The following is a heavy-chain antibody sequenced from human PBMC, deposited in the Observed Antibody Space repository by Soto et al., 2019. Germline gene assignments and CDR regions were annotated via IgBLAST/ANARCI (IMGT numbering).Heavy chain of an antibody. CDR2: ISAYNGNT. CDR3: ATATCSSSCFAP. CDR1: GYTFTSYG. Sequence: QVQLVQSGAEVKKPGASVKVSCKASGYTFTSYGISWVRQAPGQGLEWMGWISAYNGNTNYAQKLQGRVTITTDTSTSTAYMELTSLRSDDTAVYYSATATCSSSCFAPWGQGTLVTVSS. V-gene: IGHV1-18*01. D-gene: IGHD6-25*01. J-gene: IGHJ5*02.